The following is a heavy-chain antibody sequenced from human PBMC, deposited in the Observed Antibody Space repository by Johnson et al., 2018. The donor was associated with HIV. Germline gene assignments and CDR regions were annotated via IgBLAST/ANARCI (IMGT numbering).Heavy chain of an antibody. CDR3: ARVGRLPSTFDI. D-gene: IGHD3-16*01. CDR1: GFTFSSYW. Sequence: QVQLVESGGGLVQPGGSLRLSCAASGFTFSSYWMHWVRQAPGKGMEWVAFIRYDGTNKHFADSVKGRFTISRDNAKNTLYLQMNSLRAEDTAVYYCARVGRLPSTFDIWGQGTMVTVSS. J-gene: IGHJ3*02. CDR2: IRYDGTNK. V-gene: IGHV3-30*02.